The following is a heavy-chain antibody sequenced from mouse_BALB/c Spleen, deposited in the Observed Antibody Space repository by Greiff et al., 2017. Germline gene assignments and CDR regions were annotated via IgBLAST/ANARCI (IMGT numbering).Heavy chain of an antibody. J-gene: IGHJ2*01. Sequence: QVQLQQPGAELVKPGASVKLSCKASGYTFTSYWMHWVKQRPGQGLEWIGEINPSNGRTNYNEKFKSKATLTVDKSSSTAYMQLSSLTSEDSAVYYGAREGVTVEYFDYWGQGTTLTVSS. CDR3: AREGVTVEYFDY. CDR2: INPSNGRT. V-gene: IGHV1S81*02. CDR1: GYTFTSYW. D-gene: IGHD3-1*01.